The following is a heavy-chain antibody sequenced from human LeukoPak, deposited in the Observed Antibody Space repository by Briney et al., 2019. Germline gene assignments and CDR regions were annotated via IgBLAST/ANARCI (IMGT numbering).Heavy chain of an antibody. CDR2: ISGSGGST. D-gene: IGHD3-22*01. Sequence: PGGSLRLSCAASGFTLSSNYMSWVRQAPRKGLEWGSAISGSGGSTYYADSVKGRFTISRDNSKNTLYLQMNSLRAEDTAVYYCAKDRWDSSGYFSSPRVFGYWGQGTLVTVSS. CDR1: GFTLSSNY. J-gene: IGHJ4*02. CDR3: AKDRWDSSGYFSSPRVFGY. V-gene: IGHV3-23*01.